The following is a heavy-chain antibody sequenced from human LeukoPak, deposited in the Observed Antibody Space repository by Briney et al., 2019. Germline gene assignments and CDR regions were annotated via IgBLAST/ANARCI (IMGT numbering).Heavy chain of an antibody. D-gene: IGHD6-19*01. CDR1: GGSISSYY. J-gene: IGHJ4*02. CDR3: ARVSIGSGWYFDY. V-gene: IGHV4-59*01. Sequence: SETLSLTCTVSGGSISSYYWSWIRQPPGKGLEWIGYLYYSGSTNYNPSLNSRVTISVDTSKNQFSLKLSSVTAADTAVYYCARVSIGSGWYFDYWGQGTLVTVSS. CDR2: LYYSGST.